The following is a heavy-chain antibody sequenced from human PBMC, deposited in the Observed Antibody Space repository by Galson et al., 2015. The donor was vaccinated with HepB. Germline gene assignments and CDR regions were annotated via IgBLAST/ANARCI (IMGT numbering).Heavy chain of an antibody. CDR3: ARDGGEMATKRLVACDY. V-gene: IGHV1-69*04. CDR2: IIPILGIA. CDR1: GGTFSSYT. Sequence: SVKVSCKASGGTFSSYTISWVRQAPGQGLEWMGRIIPILGIANYAQKFQGRVTITADKSTSTAYMELSSLRSEDTAVYYCARDGGEMATKRLVACDYWGQGTLVTVSS. J-gene: IGHJ4*02. D-gene: IGHD5-24*01.